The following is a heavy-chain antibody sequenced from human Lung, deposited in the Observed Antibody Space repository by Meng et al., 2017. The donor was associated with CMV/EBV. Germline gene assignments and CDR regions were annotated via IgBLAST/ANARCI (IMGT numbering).Heavy chain of an antibody. V-gene: IGHV4-4*07. CDR1: VVSITSSN. D-gene: IGHD6-13*01. CDR3: ARDFGSSWYPNWFDP. J-gene: IGHJ5*02. CDR2: ISASANT. Sequence: QVRRQDSGQGLVHPPEPLPPPCHLSVVSITSSNWSWIRQPAGKGLEWIGRISASANTRYHPSLKSRVTMSVDTSKNQFSLKLSSVTAADTAVYYCARDFGSSWYPNWFDPWGQGTLVTVSS.